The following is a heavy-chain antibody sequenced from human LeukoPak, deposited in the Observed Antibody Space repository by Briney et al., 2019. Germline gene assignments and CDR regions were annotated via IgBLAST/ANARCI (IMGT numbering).Heavy chain of an antibody. Sequence: GGSLRVPCAASGFTFSTYWMSWVRQAPGKGLEWVANIKQDGSEKNYVDSVKGRFTISRDNAKNSLYLQMNSLRAEDTAVYYCARSRYLDYWGQGTLVTVFS. J-gene: IGHJ4*02. CDR3: ARSRYLDY. V-gene: IGHV3-7*01. CDR1: GFTFSTYW. CDR2: IKQDGSEK.